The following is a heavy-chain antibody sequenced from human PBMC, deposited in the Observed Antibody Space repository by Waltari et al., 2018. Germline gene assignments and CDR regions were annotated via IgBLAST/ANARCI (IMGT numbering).Heavy chain of an antibody. J-gene: IGHJ5*02. CDR2: IKPNSGGT. V-gene: IGHV1-2*06. Sequence: QVQLVQSGAEVKKPGASVKVSCKASGYTFTGYYMHWVRQAPGQGLEWMGRIKPNSGGTNYEQKFQGRVTMTRDTSSSTAYMERSRWRSDDTAVDYCARWAPGSGWPYNWFDPWGQGTLVTVSS. D-gene: IGHD6-19*01. CDR1: GYTFTGYY. CDR3: ARWAPGSGWPYNWFDP.